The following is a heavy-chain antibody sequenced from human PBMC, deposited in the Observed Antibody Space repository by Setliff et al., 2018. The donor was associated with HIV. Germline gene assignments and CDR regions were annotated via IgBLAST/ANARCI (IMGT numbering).Heavy chain of an antibody. V-gene: IGHV4-39*01. CDR2: ISYSGNT. CDR1: GGSISSRSYY. D-gene: IGHD3-3*01. Sequence: SLTCSVSGGSISSRSYYWGWIRQPPGKGLEWIGTISYSGNTYYRPSLKSRVTISVGTSKNQFSLRLNSVTTADTAVYYCARQSGYTRGWDIFGVVAGSFDIWGLGTMVTVSS. J-gene: IGHJ3*02. CDR3: ARQSGYTRGWDIFGVVAGSFDI.